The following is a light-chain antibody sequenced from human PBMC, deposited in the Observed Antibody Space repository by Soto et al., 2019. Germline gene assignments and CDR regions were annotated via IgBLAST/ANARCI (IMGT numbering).Light chain of an antibody. CDR1: SGHSTYA. V-gene: IGLV4-69*01. CDR3: QTWGTGYVV. CDR2: LYSGGRH. Sequence: QAVLTQSPSASASLGASVKLTCTLSSGHSTYAIAWHQQQPGKGPRYLMRLYSGGRHIKGDGVPDRFSGSSSGTERYLTISSLQSDDEADYYCQTWGTGYVVFGGGTKVTVL. J-gene: IGLJ2*01.